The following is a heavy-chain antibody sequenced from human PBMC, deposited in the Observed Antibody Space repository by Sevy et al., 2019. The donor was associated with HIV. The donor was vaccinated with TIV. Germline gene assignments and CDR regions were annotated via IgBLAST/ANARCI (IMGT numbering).Heavy chain of an antibody. Sequence: ASVKFSCKASGYTFTSYVMHWVRQAPGQRLQWMGWINTGNGDTKYSEKLQGRVTITRDTSASTAYMELSSLRSEDTAVYYCARDRGGSGGFDYWGQGTLVTVSS. D-gene: IGHD3-10*01. J-gene: IGHJ4*02. V-gene: IGHV1-3*04. CDR1: GYTFTSYV. CDR3: ARDRGGSGGFDY. CDR2: INTGNGDT.